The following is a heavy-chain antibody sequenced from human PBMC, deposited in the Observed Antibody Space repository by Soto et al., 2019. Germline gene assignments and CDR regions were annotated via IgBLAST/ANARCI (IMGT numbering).Heavy chain of an antibody. CDR1: GGSISSYY. V-gene: IGHV4-59*01. CDR3: ARETPENERPPCWFDP. CDR2: IYYSGST. D-gene: IGHD1-1*01. J-gene: IGHJ5*02. Sequence: PSETLSLTCTVSGGSISSYYWSWIRQPPGKGLEWIGYIYYSGSTNYNPSLKSRVTISVDTSKNQFSLKLSSVTAADTAVYYCARETPENERPPCWFDPWGQGTLVTVSS.